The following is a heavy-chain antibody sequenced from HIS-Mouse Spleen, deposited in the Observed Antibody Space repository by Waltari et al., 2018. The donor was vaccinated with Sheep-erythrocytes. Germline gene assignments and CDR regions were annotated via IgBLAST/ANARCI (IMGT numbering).Heavy chain of an antibody. CDR2: ISSSSSYI. Sequence: EVQLVESGGGLVKPGGSLRLSCAASGFTFSSYSMNWVRQAPGKGLEWVSSISSSSSYIDHADSVKGRFTISRDNAKNSLYLQMNSLRAEDTAVYYCARVAAVTTYYFDYWGQGTLVTVSS. CDR1: GFTFSSYS. V-gene: IGHV3-21*01. J-gene: IGHJ4*02. CDR3: ARVAAVTTYYFDY. D-gene: IGHD4-17*01.